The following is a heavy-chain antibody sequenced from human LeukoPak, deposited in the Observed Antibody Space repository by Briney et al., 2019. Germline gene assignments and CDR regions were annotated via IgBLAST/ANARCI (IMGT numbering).Heavy chain of an antibody. V-gene: IGHV4-61*02. J-gene: IGHJ4*02. Sequence: SQTLSLTCTVSGGSISSGSYYWSWIRQPAGKGLEWIGRIYTSGSTNYNPSLKSRVTISVDTSKNQFSLKLSSVTAADTAVYYCARDTYYYGSGREFDYWGQGTLVTVSS. CDR1: GGSISSGSYY. CDR3: ARDTYYYGSGREFDY. CDR2: IYTSGST. D-gene: IGHD3-10*01.